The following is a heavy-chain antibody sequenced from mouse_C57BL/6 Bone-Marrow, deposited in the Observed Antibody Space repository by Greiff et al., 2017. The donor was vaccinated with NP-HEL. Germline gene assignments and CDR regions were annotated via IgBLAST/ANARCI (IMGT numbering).Heavy chain of an antibody. Sequence: QVQLKQSGAELVRPGASVTLSCKASGYTFTDYEMHWVKQTPVHGLEWIGAIDPETGGTAYNQKFKGKAILTADKSSSTAYMELRSLTSEDSAVYYCTREGDAPGYWGQGTTLTVSS. J-gene: IGHJ2*01. CDR3: TREGDAPGY. CDR2: IDPETGGT. V-gene: IGHV1-15*01. CDR1: GYTFTDYE.